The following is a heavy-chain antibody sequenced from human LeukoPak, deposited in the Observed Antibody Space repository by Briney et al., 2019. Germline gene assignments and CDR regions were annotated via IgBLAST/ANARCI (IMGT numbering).Heavy chain of an antibody. D-gene: IGHD5-24*01. J-gene: IGHJ4*02. CDR1: GGTFSSYA. CDR2: IIPIFGTA. Sequence: SVKVSCKASGGTFSSYAISWVRQAPGQGLEWMGGIIPIFGTANYAQKFQGRVTITADESTSTAYMELSSLRSEDTAVHYCARDRASRDGYNYAAGYWGQGTLVTVSS. V-gene: IGHV1-69*01. CDR3: ARDRASRDGYNYAAGY.